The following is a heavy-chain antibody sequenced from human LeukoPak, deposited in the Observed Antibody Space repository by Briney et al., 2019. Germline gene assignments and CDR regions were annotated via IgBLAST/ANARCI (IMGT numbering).Heavy chain of an antibody. D-gene: IGHD1-26*01. V-gene: IGHV1-2*02. CDR1: GYTFSDYY. J-gene: IGHJ6*03. CDR3: ARYSGSAYYCYYMDV. Sequence: ASVKVSCKASGYTFSDYYMHWVRQAPGQGLEWMGWINPNSGGTNYAQKFQGRVTMTRDTSISTAYMELSRLRSDDTAVYYCARYSGSAYYCYYMDVWGKGTTVTVSS. CDR2: INPNSGGT.